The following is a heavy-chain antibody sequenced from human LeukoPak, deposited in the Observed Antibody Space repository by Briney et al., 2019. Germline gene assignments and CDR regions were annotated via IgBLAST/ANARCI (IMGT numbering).Heavy chain of an antibody. Sequence: GGSLRLSCAATGFTFSSCGFNWVRRAPGKGLEWVSSIGPTGTDRYYADSVRGRFTISRDNAKNSIYLQMDSLRDEDTAVYYCATETIGRHYDYWGQGTLLTVSS. CDR3: ATETIGRHYDY. D-gene: IGHD1-14*01. CDR2: IGPTGTDR. CDR1: GFTFSSCG. J-gene: IGHJ4*02. V-gene: IGHV3-21*01.